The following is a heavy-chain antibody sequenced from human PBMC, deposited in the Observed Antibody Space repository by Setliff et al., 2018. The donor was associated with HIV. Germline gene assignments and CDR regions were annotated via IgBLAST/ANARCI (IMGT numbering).Heavy chain of an antibody. CDR1: GFTFDDFP. CDR2: IGGGGARKT. CDR3: VKSGTYCSIVSCYPNWFDS. D-gene: IGHD2-2*01. Sequence: QPGGSLRLSCVASGFTFDDFPVSWVRQAPGKGLEWVSTIGGGGARKTYYADSVKDRFSISRDSSERTLYLQMNSLRVDDTAVYYCVKSGTYCSIVSCYPNWFDSWGQGTLVTVSS. J-gene: IGHJ5*01. V-gene: IGHV3-23*01.